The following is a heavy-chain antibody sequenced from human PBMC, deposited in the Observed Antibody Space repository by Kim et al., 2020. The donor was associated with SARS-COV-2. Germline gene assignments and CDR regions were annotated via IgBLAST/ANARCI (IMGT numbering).Heavy chain of an antibody. Sequence: ASVKVSCKASGYTFTSYYMHWVRQAPGQGLEWMGIINPSGGSTSYAQKFQGRVTMTRDTSTSTVYMELSSLRSEDTAVYYCAREIRTTVVAPGVDYWGQGTLVTVSS. D-gene: IGHD4-17*01. CDR3: AREIRTTVVAPGVDY. CDR1: GYTFTSYY. J-gene: IGHJ4*02. CDR2: INPSGGST. V-gene: IGHV1-46*01.